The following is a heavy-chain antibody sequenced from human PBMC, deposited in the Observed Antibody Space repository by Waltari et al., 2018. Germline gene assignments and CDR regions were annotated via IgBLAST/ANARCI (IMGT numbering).Heavy chain of an antibody. Sequence: QLQLQESGPGLVKPSETLSLTCTVSGGSISTNYNWGWIRQPPGKGLEWMGNMQYRGSTFYNPSLKSRVTISLDTSKNQFSVRLSSVGAADTAVYFCGRIAFGDDGGYFQHWGQGTLVTVSS. CDR3: GRIAFGDDGGYFQH. J-gene: IGHJ1*01. CDR2: MQYRGST. V-gene: IGHV4-39*01. CDR1: GGSISTNYN. D-gene: IGHD4-17*01.